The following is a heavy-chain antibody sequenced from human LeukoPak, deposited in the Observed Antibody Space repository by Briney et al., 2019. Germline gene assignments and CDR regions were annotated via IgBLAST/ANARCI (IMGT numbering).Heavy chain of an antibody. CDR3: ARGRAYSFGPIDY. CDR2: IYSGGST. D-gene: IGHD5-18*01. Sequence: GGSLRLSCAASGFTVSSNYMTWVRQAPGKGLEWVSVIYSGGSTYYADSVKGRFTISRDSSKNTLSLQMNSLRAEDTAVYYCARGRAYSFGPIDYWGQGTLVTVSS. J-gene: IGHJ4*02. CDR1: GFTVSSNY. V-gene: IGHV3-66*01.